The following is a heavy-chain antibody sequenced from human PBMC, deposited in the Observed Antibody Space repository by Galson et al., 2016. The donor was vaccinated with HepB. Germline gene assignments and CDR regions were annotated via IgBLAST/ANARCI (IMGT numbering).Heavy chain of an antibody. Sequence: SLRLSCAASGFPFTTSALNWVRQAPGKGLQWVSFISGSGTTTFYTDSVKGRFTISRDNSKNMLYLQMDSRRAEATAVYSCANPRRYNHDALHIWGQGTMVTVSS. CDR2: ISGSGTTT. CDR3: ANPRRYNHDALHI. CDR1: GFPFTTSA. V-gene: IGHV3-23*01. D-gene: IGHD5-18*01. J-gene: IGHJ3*02.